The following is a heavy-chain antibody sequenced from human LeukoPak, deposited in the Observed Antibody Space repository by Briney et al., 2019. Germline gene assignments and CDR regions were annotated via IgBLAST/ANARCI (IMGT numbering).Heavy chain of an antibody. Sequence: PSETLSLTCAVSGYSISSGYYWGWIRPPPGKGLEWIGSIYHSGSTYYNPSLKSRVTISVDTSKNQFSLKLSSVTAADTAVYYCAREGGIVGATEGDDYWGQGTLVTVSS. V-gene: IGHV4-38-2*02. CDR2: IYHSGST. CDR3: AREGGIVGATEGDDY. CDR1: GYSISSGYY. D-gene: IGHD1-26*01. J-gene: IGHJ4*02.